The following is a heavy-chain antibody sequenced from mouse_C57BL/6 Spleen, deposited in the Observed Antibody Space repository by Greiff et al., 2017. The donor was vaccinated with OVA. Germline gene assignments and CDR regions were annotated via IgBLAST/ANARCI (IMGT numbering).Heavy chain of an antibody. CDR1: GFNIKDYY. D-gene: IGHD1-1*01. CDR3: ARRSYGRDY. Sequence: VQLQQSGAELVKPGASVKLSCTASGFNIKDYYMHWVKQRTEQGLEWIGRIDPEDGETKSAPKFQGKATITAVPSANTAYLQISSLTPEDTAVYYCARRSYGRDYWGQGTTLTVSS. V-gene: IGHV14-2*01. J-gene: IGHJ2*01. CDR2: IDPEDGET.